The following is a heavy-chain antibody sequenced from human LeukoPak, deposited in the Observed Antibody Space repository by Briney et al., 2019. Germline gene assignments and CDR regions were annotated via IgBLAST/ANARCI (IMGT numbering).Heavy chain of an antibody. CDR2: IKQDGSEE. V-gene: IGHV3-7*03. J-gene: IGHJ4*02. CDR1: GFTFSSYG. D-gene: IGHD3-3*01. Sequence: GGSLRLSCAASGFTFSSYGMSWVRQAPGKGLEWVANIKQDGSEEYYVDSVKGRFTISRDNAKNTLYLQMNSLRAEDTAVYYCAKTYDFWSGYYDYWGQGTLVTVSS. CDR3: AKTYDFWSGYYDY.